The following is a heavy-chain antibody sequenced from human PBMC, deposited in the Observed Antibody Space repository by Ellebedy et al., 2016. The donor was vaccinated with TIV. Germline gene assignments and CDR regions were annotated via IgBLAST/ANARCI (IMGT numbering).Heavy chain of an antibody. CDR1: GFTFSSYG. CDR3: AGGYYYDSSGYSFDY. D-gene: IGHD3-22*01. V-gene: IGHV3-33*01. J-gene: IGHJ4*02. Sequence: GGSLRLSCAASGFTFSSYGMHWVRQAPVKGLEWVAVIWYDGSKTYYADSVKGRFTISRDNSKNTLYLQMNSLRAEDTAVYFCAGGYYYDSSGYSFDYWGQGTLVTVSS. CDR2: IWYDGSKT.